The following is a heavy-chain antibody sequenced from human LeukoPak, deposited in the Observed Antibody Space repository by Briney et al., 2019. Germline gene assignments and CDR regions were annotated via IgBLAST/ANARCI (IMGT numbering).Heavy chain of an antibody. Sequence: SSETLSLTCAVYGGSFSGYYWSWIRQPPGKGLEWIGEINHSGSTNYNPSLKSRVTISVDTSKNQFSLKLSSVTAADTAVYYCARGPWFGELFLYYYYYYGMDVWGQGTTVTVSS. CDR1: GGSFSGYY. CDR3: ARGPWFGELFLYYYYYYGMDV. CDR2: INHSGST. J-gene: IGHJ6*02. V-gene: IGHV4-34*01. D-gene: IGHD3-10*01.